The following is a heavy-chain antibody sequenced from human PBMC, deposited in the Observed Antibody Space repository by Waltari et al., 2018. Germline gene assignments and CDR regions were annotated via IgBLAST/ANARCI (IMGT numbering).Heavy chain of an antibody. CDR3: AKEEVGSGSYRRYYFDY. CDR2: IWYDGSNK. V-gene: IGHV3-30*18. J-gene: IGHJ4*02. CDR1: GFTFSSYG. Sequence: QVQLVESGGGVVQPGRSLRLSCAASGFTFSSYGMHWVRQAPGKGLEWVAVIWYDGSNKYYADSVKGRFTISRDKSKNTLYLKMNSLRAEDTAMYYCAKEEVGSGSYRRYYFDYWGQGTLVTVSS. D-gene: IGHD1-26*01.